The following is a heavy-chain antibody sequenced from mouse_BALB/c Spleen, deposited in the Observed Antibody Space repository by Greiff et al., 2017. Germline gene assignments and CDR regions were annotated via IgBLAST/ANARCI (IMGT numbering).Heavy chain of an antibody. CDR3: ARSSGNYGYFDY. CDR2: IDPANGNT. J-gene: IGHJ2*01. Sequence: EVQLQQSGAELVKPGASVKLSCTASGFNIKDTYMHWVKQRPEQGLEWIGRIDPANGNTKYDPKFQGKATITADTSSNTAYLQLSSLTSEDTAVYYCARSSGNYGYFDYWGQGTTLTVSS. D-gene: IGHD2-1*01. V-gene: IGHV14-3*02. CDR1: GFNIKDTY.